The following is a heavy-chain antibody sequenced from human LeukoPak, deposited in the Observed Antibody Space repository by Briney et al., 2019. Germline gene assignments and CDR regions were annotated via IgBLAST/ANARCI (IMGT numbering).Heavy chain of an antibody. J-gene: IGHJ6*03. CDR2: TRNKANSYTT. D-gene: IGHD1-26*01. V-gene: IGHV3-72*01. Sequence: PGGSLRLSCAASGFTFSDHYMDWVRQAPGKGLEWVGRTRNKANSYTTEYAASVKGRFTISRDDSKNSLYLQMNSLKTEDTAVYYCAREEWELLRGYYYYYYMDVWGKGTTVTVSS. CDR1: GFTFSDHY. CDR3: AREEWELLRGYYYYYYMDV.